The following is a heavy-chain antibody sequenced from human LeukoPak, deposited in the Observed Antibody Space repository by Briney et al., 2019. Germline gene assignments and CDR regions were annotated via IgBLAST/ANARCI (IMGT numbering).Heavy chain of an antibody. CDR1: GFTFSSYE. D-gene: IGHD6-6*01. CDR2: ISSSGSTI. Sequence: GGSLRLSCAASGFTFSSYEMNWVRQAPAKGREWVSYISSSGSTIYYADSVKGRFTISRDNAKNSLYLQMNSLRAEDTAVYYCARTDISQLGFDYWGQGTLVTVSS. V-gene: IGHV3-48*03. CDR3: ARTDISQLGFDY. J-gene: IGHJ4*02.